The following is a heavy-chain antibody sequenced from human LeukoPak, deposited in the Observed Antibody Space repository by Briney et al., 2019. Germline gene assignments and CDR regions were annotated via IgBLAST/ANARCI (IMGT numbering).Heavy chain of an antibody. Sequence: ASVKVSCKASGYTFTSYGISWVRQAPGQGLEWMGWISAYNGNTNYAQKLQGRVTMTTDTSTSTAYMELSSLRSEDTAVYYCARSTYYYDSSGVDYWGQGTLVTVSS. CDR3: ARSTYYYDSSGVDY. CDR1: GYTFTSYG. J-gene: IGHJ4*02. V-gene: IGHV1-18*01. CDR2: ISAYNGNT. D-gene: IGHD3-22*01.